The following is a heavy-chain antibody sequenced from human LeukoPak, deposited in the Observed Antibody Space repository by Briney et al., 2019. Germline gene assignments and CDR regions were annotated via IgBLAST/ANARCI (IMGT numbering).Heavy chain of an antibody. V-gene: IGHV1-46*03. CDR1: GYTFTSYY. CDR2: INPNGGGT. D-gene: IGHD2-2*01. J-gene: IGHJ4*02. CDR3: ARRGGCISTSCNLDY. Sequence: ASVKVSCKSSGYTFTSYYMHWMRQAPGQGVEWVGMINPNGGGTSSAQKFQGRVTLTRDTSTSTVYIDLSSLRSEDTAIYYCARRGGCISTSCNLDYWGQGTLVTVSS.